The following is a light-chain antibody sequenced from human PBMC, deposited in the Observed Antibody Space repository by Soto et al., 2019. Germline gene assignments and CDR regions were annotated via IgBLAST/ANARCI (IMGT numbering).Light chain of an antibody. CDR1: QTVGTNF. J-gene: IGKJ1*01. V-gene: IGKV3-20*01. Sequence: EIVLTQSPGTLSLSPGETATLSCRAVQTVGTNFLAWYQQKPGQAPRLLMFGTSNRATDIPDRFGGSGSGTDFTLTISRLEPEDVAVYYCQHYSRTLPWTFGQGTKVDIK. CDR3: QHYSRTLPWT. CDR2: GTS.